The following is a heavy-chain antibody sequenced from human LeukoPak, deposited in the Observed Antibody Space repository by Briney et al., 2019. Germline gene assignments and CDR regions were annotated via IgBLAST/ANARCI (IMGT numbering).Heavy chain of an antibody. J-gene: IGHJ5*02. CDR1: GDSVSSNSAA. D-gene: IGHD3-22*01. CDR2: TYYRSKWYN. V-gene: IGHV6-1*01. CDR3: ARNKGYYDSSGHYSWFDP. Sequence: SQTLSLTCAISGDSVSSNSAAWNWIRQSPSRGLEWLGRTYYRSKWYNDYAVSVKSRITINPDTSKNQLSLQLNSVTPEDTAVYYCARNKGYYDSSGHYSWFDPWGQGTLVTVSS.